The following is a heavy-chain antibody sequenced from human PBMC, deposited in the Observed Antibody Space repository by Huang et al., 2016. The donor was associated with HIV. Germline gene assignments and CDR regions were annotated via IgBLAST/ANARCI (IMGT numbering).Heavy chain of an antibody. J-gene: IGHJ6*03. CDR1: GFTFSSYS. CDR3: ARDTWERVLEWLSSPHYYYYMDV. Sequence: EVQLVESGGGLVKPGGSLRLSCSASGFTFSSYSRNWVRQDEGKGLEWVSSISSSSSYIYYADAVKGRFTISRDNAKNSLYLQMNSLRAEDTAVYYCARDTWERVLEWLSSPHYYYYMDVWGKGTTVTVSS. D-gene: IGHD3-3*01. V-gene: IGHV3-21*01. CDR2: ISSSSSYI.